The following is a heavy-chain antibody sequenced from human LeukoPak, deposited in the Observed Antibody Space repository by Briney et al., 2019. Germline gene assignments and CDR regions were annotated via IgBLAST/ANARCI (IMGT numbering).Heavy chain of an antibody. V-gene: IGHV3-23*01. CDR3: ARSRDSYNYWAADFDY. J-gene: IGHJ4*02. CDR1: GFTFSSYA. Sequence: GGSLRLSCAASGFTFSSYAMSWVRQAPGKGLQWVSGISGSGSSTYFADSVKGRFTISRDNSKNTLYLQMNSLRAEDTAVYHCARSRDSYNYWAADFDYWGQGTLVTVSS. D-gene: IGHD5-24*01. CDR2: ISGSGSST.